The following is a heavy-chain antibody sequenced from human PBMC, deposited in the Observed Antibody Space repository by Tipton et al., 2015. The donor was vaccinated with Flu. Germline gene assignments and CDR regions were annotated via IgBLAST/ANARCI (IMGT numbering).Heavy chain of an antibody. CDR2: IYYSGYT. CDR3: ARRDYSNYVSDPKNWFNS. CDR1: GGSMTDYY. V-gene: IGHV4-59*07. D-gene: IGHD4-11*01. J-gene: IGHJ5*01. Sequence: TLSLTCTVSGGSMTDYYWSWIRQPPGKGLEWIGYIYYSGYTGYNPSLKSRVTISVDTSMNQFSLNLNSVTAADTAVYYCARRDYSNYVSDPKNWFNSWGLGTLVTVSS.